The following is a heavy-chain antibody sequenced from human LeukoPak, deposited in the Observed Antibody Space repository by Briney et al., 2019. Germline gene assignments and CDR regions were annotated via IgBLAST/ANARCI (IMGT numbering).Heavy chain of an antibody. D-gene: IGHD2-21*02. CDR3: ARGGAINPLLLDY. CDR1: GGSISSYY. CDR2: IYYSGST. V-gene: IGHV4-59*12. J-gene: IGHJ4*02. Sequence: SETLSLTCTVSGGSISSYYWSWIRQPPGKGLEWIGYIYYSGSTDYNPSLRSRVTISVDTSKNQFSLKLSSVTAADTAVYYCARGGAINPLLLDYWGQGTLVTVSS.